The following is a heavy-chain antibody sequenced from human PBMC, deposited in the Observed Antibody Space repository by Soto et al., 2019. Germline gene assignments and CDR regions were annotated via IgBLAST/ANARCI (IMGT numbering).Heavy chain of an antibody. Sequence: ASVKVSCKASGYTFTSYDINWVRPATGQGLEWMGWMNPNSGNTGYAQKFQGRVTMSRNTSISTAYMELSSLRSEDTAVYYCAREGGYSYGFDPWGQGTLVTVSS. CDR3: AREGGYSYGFDP. V-gene: IGHV1-8*01. CDR1: GYTFTSYD. J-gene: IGHJ5*02. CDR2: MNPNSGNT. D-gene: IGHD5-18*01.